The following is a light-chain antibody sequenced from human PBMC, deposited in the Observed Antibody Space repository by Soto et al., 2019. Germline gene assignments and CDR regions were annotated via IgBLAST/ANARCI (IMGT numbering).Light chain of an antibody. CDR3: SSYAGSNLWV. CDR2: EVS. J-gene: IGLJ3*02. CDR1: SSDVGNY. V-gene: IGLV2-8*01. Sequence: QSVLTQSPSASGSPGQSVTISCTGTSSDVGNYVSWYQQHPGKAPKLMIYEVSKRPSGVPDRFSGSKSGNTASLTVSGLQVEDEADYYCSSYAGSNLWVFGGGTKLTVL.